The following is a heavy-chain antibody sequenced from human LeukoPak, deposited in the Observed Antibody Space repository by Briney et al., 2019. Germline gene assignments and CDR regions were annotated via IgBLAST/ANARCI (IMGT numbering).Heavy chain of an antibody. CDR3: ARDTAQPAFDI. CDR1: GFTFSTYS. CDR2: IWYDGSKT. Sequence: SGGSLRLSCAASGFTFSTYSMHWVRQSPGKGLEWVAVIWYDGSKTHYRDSVKGRFTISRDNSKSTLYLEMNSLRAEDTAVYYCARDTAQPAFDIWGQGTMVTVS. V-gene: IGHV3-33*01. J-gene: IGHJ3*02. D-gene: IGHD2-21*02.